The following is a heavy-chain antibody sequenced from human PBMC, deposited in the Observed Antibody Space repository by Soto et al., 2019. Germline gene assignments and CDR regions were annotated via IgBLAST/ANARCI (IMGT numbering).Heavy chain of an antibody. CDR1: GYTFTSYA. J-gene: IGHJ5*02. V-gene: IGHV1-3*01. CDR2: INAGNGNT. D-gene: IGHD2-8*01. Sequence: QVQLVQSGAEVKKPGASVKVSCKASGYTFTSYAMHWVRQAPGQRLEWMGWINAGNGNTKYSQKFQGRVTITRATSASTAYMELSSRRSEDTAVYYCARERLMGWLAHWGQGTLVTVSS. CDR3: ARERLMGWLAH.